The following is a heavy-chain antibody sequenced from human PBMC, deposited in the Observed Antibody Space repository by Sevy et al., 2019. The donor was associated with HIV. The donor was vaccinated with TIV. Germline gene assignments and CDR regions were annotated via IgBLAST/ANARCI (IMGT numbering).Heavy chain of an antibody. CDR1: GFTVSSNY. V-gene: IGHV3-53*01. CDR2: IYSGGST. D-gene: IGHD3-22*01. CDR3: AIVGRYYYDSSGYYSTNPGAFDI. Sequence: GGSLRLSCAASGFTVSSNYMSWVRQAPGKGLEWVSVIYSGGSTYYADSVKGRFTISRDNSKNTLYLQMNSLRAEDTAVYYCAIVGRYYYDSSGYYSTNPGAFDIWGQGTMVTVSS. J-gene: IGHJ3*02.